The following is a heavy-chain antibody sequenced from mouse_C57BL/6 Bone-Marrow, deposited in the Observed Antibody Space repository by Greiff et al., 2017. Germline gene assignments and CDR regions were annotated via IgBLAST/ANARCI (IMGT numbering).Heavy chain of an antibody. J-gene: IGHJ3*01. CDR3: ARGEYYGSAWFAY. CDR1: GFTFSDYY. V-gene: IGHV5-16*01. Sequence: DVQLQESEGGLVQPGSSMKLSCTASGFTFSDYYMAWVRQVPEKGLEWVANINYDGSSTYYLDSLKSRFIISRDNAKNILYLQLSSLKSEDTATXYCARGEYYGSAWFAYWGQGTLVTVSA. D-gene: IGHD1-1*01. CDR2: INYDGSST.